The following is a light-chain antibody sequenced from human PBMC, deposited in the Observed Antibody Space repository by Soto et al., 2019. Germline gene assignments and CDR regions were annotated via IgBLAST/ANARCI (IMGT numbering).Light chain of an antibody. J-gene: IGLJ1*01. V-gene: IGLV2-8*01. CDR1: SSDVGGYNY. CDR3: SSYAASSFLYV. CDR2: EVS. Sequence: QSALTQPPSASGSPGQSVTISCTGTSSDVGGYNYVSWYQQHPGKAPKVVIFEVSKRPSGVPDRFSGSKSGNTASLTVSGLQAEDEADYYCSSYAASSFLYVFGSGTKVTFL.